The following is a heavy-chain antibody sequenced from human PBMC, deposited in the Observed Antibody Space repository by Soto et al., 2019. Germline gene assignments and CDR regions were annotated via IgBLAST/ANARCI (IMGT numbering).Heavy chain of an antibody. CDR2: IYFSGSA. V-gene: IGHV4-59*08. CDR1: GGSITSYY. CDR3: ARRYSGYGDY. D-gene: IGHD5-12*01. J-gene: IGHJ4*02. Sequence: SETLSLTCTVSGGSITSYYWSWIRQPPGKGLEWIGYIYFSGSANYNPSLKSRVTISVDTSKNQFSLKLSSVTAADTAVYYCARRYSGYGDYWGQGALVTVSS.